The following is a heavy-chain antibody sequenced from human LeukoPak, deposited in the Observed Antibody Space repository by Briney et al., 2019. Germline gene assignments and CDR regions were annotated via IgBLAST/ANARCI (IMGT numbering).Heavy chain of an antibody. Sequence: GSLRLSCAASGLTFSSYGMSWVRQAPGRGLEWVSAISTTGGTTYYADSVRGRFTISRDNAKNSLYLQMNSLRAEDTAVYYCARDVIEQWLVSVNWFDPWGQGTLVTVSS. CDR1: GLTFSSYG. V-gene: IGHV3-23*01. CDR3: ARDVIEQWLVSVNWFDP. J-gene: IGHJ5*02. CDR2: ISTTGGTT. D-gene: IGHD6-19*01.